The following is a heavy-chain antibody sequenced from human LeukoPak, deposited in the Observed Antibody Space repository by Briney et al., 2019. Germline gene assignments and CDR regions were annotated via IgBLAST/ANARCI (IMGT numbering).Heavy chain of an antibody. Sequence: ASVKVSCKASGGTFSSYAISWVRQAPGQGLEWMGRIIPILGIANYAQKFQGRVTITADKSTSTAYMELSSLRSEDTAVYYCARDLPSYDSSGFEYFQHWGQGTLVTVSS. V-gene: IGHV1-69*04. D-gene: IGHD3-22*01. CDR3: ARDLPSYDSSGFEYFQH. CDR2: IIPILGIA. CDR1: GGTFSSYA. J-gene: IGHJ1*01.